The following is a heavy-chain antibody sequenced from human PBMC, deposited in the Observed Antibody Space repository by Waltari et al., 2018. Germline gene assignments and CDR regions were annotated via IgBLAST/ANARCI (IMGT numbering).Heavy chain of an antibody. D-gene: IGHD3-22*01. CDR1: GFTFRGFI. Sequence: DVQLVESGGGLVQPGGSLRLSCAASGFTFRGFIIHWVRRTSGRGLECVGHISTKDDNYATVYGESVRGRFTVSRDDSKSTLYLQMNSLRRDDTAVYFCARDPPHDGTGYSSAFDFWGQGTRVTVSS. CDR2: ISTKDDNYAT. V-gene: IGHV3-73*01. J-gene: IGHJ3*01. CDR3: ARDPPHDGTGYSSAFDF.